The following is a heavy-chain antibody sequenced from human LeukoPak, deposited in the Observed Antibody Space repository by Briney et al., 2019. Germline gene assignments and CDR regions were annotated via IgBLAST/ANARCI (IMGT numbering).Heavy chain of an antibody. CDR2: IYSGGST. CDR3: AAGRFWSGYYDY. CDR1: GFTVSSNY. D-gene: IGHD3-3*01. J-gene: IGHJ4*02. V-gene: IGHV3-53*01. Sequence: PGGSLRLSCAAPGFTVSSNYMSWVRQAPGKGLEWVSLIYSGGSTYYADSVKGRFTISRDNSKNTLYLQMNSLRAEDTAVYYCAAGRFWSGYYDYWGQGTLVTVSS.